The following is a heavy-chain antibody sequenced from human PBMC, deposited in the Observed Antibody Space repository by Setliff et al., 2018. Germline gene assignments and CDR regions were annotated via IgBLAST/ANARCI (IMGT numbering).Heavy chain of an antibody. D-gene: IGHD2-15*01. Sequence: ASVKVSCKASGYTFPSYGISWVRQAPGQGLEWMGWISAYNGYIIYEQKFQGRVTMNTDTSTSTAYMELRSLRSDDTAVYYCARDRSFCRGASCYTLAYWGQGSLVTVSS. CDR2: ISAYNGYI. CDR1: GYTFPSYG. V-gene: IGHV1-18*01. J-gene: IGHJ4*02. CDR3: ARDRSFCRGASCYTLAY.